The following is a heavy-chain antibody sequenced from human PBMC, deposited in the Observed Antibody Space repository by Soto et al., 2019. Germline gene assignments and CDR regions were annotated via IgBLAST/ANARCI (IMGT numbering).Heavy chain of an antibody. CDR1: GFTFTSYA. CDR2: VSGSGGTT. CDR3: TRSPTTVRKPFYLHY. Sequence: EVQLLESGGGLVLSGGSLRLSCAASGFTFTSYALSWVRQAPGRGLEWVSAVSGSGGTTYYADSVKGRFTISRDKSKSALYLHLDSLRVDDTAVYYCTRSPTTVRKPFYLHYRGQGALVSDTS. D-gene: IGHD4-17*01. J-gene: IGHJ4*02. V-gene: IGHV3-23*01.